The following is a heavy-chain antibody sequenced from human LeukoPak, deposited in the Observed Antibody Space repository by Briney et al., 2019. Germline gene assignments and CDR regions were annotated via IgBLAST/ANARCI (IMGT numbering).Heavy chain of an antibody. CDR2: MTGPADTT. J-gene: IGHJ4*02. CDR3: AKDPNWNFDY. Sequence: GGSLRLSCAASGFNFNNFAMSWVRQAPGKGPEWLSAMTGPADTTYYAESVKGRFTISRDYSKSMVYLQMNSLRAEDTAVYYCAKDPNWNFDYWGQGTLVTVSS. V-gene: IGHV3-23*01. CDR1: GFNFNNFA. D-gene: IGHD1-20*01.